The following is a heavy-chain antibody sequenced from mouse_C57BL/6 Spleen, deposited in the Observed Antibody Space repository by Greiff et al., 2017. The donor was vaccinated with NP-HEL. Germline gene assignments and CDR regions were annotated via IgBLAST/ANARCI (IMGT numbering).Heavy chain of an antibody. CDR1: GFTFSDYY. CDR3: ARHVPLDFGGSSYYYAMDY. V-gene: IGHV5-12*01. D-gene: IGHD1-1*01. CDR2: ISNGGGST. J-gene: IGHJ4*01. Sequence: EVQRVESGGGLVQPGGSLKLSCAASGFTFSDYYMYWVRQTPEKRLEWVAYISNGGGSTYYPDTVKGRFTISRDNAKNTLYLQMSRLKSEDTAMYYCARHVPLDFGGSSYYYAMDYWGQGTSVTVSS.